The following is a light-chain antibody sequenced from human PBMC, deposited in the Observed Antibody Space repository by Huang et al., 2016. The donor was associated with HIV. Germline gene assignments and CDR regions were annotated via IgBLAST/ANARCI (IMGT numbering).Light chain of an antibody. CDR3: QQYYTTPGRT. J-gene: IGKJ1*01. CDR1: QDISNS. Sequence: DIQMTQSPSSLSASVGDRVTITCRASQDISNSLAWYHHKPGRAPKLLLYAASRLESGVPSRFSGSGSGTDYTLTISSLQPEDFATYYCQQYYTTPGRTFGQGTKVEIK. V-gene: IGKV1-NL1*01. CDR2: AAS.